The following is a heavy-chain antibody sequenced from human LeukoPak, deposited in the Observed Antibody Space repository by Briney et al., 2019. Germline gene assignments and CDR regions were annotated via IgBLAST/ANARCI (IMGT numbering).Heavy chain of an antibody. V-gene: IGHV3-30*04. CDR3: ARDRRRYFDWLPSYYYYGMDV. CDR1: GFTFSSYA. Sequence: PGRSLRLSCAASGFTFSSYAMHWVRQAPGKGLEWVAVISYDGSNKYYADSVKGRFTISRDNSKNTLHLQMNSLRAEDTAVYYCARDRRRYFDWLPSYYYYGMDVWGQGTTVTVSS. J-gene: IGHJ6*02. CDR2: ISYDGSNK. D-gene: IGHD3-9*01.